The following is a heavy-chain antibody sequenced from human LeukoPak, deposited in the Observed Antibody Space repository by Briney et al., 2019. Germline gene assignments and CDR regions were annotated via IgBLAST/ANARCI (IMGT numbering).Heavy chain of an antibody. Sequence: GGSLRLSCAASGFTFSSYGMHWVRQAPGKGLEWVAVISYDGSTKYYADSVKGRFTISRDNSKNTLYLQMNSLRAEDTAVYYCARRDRNYYYYMDVWGKGTTVTVSS. CDR2: ISYDGSTK. CDR1: GFTFSSYG. CDR3: ARRDRNYYYYMDV. D-gene: IGHD3-22*01. J-gene: IGHJ6*03. V-gene: IGHV3-30*03.